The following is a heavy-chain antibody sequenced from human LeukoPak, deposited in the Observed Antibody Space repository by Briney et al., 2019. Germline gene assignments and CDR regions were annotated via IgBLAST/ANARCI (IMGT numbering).Heavy chain of an antibody. D-gene: IGHD2-15*01. CDR1: GFTLTNHG. V-gene: IGHV3-23*01. J-gene: IGHJ4*02. Sequence: GGSLRLSCAVSGFTLTNHGVSWVRQAPGKGLEWVSIITGTGGRYYGDSVKGRFILSRDNSKNTVYMQMSSLRAEDTATYYCAKDYCRDGNCPFPFLDSWGQGALVTVSS. CDR3: AKDYCRDGNCPFPFLDS. CDR2: ITGTGGR.